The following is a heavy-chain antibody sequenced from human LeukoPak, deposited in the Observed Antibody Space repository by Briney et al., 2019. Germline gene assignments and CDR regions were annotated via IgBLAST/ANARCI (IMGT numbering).Heavy chain of an antibody. D-gene: IGHD5-24*01. CDR2: IGTIGYST. J-gene: IGHJ3*01. V-gene: IGHV3-23*01. CDR1: GFTVSSNY. Sequence: GGSLRLSCAASGFTVSSNYMTWVRQAPGKGLEWVSLIGTIGYSTYYADSVKGRFTISRDNSKNTLSLQMNSLRVEDTAIYYCAKDIQLSTWGLGTMVTVSS. CDR3: AKDIQLST.